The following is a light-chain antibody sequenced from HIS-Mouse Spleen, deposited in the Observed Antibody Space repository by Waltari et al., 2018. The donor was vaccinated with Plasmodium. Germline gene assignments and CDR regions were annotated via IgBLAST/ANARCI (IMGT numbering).Light chain of an antibody. CDR1: ALPKKY. J-gene: IGLJ3*02. Sequence: SYELTQPPSVSVSPGQSARITCSGDALPKKYAYWYQQKSGQAPVLVIYEDSKRPSGIRERYSGSSSGKMATWTISGAQVEDEADYYCYSTDSSGNHRVFGGGTKLTVL. CDR3: YSTDSSGNHRV. V-gene: IGLV3-10*01. CDR2: EDS.